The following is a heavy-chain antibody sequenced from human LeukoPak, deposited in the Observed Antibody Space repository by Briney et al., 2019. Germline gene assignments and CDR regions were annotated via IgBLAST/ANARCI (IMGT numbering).Heavy chain of an antibody. J-gene: IGHJ3*02. Sequence: GGSLRLSCAASGFTFSSYAMHWVRQAPGKGLEYVSAISSNGGSTYYANSVKGRFTISRDNSKNTLYLQMGSLRAEDMAVYYCASSGGYCSSTSCLGPYAFDIWGQGTMVTVSS. CDR1: GFTFSSYA. D-gene: IGHD2-2*01. CDR3: ASSGGYCSSTSCLGPYAFDI. V-gene: IGHV3-64*01. CDR2: ISSNGGST.